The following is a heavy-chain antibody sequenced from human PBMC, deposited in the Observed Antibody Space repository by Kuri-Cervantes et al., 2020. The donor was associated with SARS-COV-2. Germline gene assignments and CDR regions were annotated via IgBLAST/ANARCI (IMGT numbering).Heavy chain of an antibody. J-gene: IGHJ6*03. CDR3: ARDPAAGLYYYYMDV. Sequence: GESLKISCAASGFTFSSYGMHWVRQAPGKGLEWVAFIRYDGSNKYYADSVKGRFTISRDNSKNTLYLQMNSLRAEDTAVYYCARDPAAGLYYYYMDVWGKGTTVPSP. V-gene: IGHV3-30*02. CDR2: IRYDGSNK. CDR1: GFTFSSYG. D-gene: IGHD6-13*01.